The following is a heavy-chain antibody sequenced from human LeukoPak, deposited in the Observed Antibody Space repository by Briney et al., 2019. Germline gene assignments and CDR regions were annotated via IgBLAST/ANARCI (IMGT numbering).Heavy chain of an antibody. D-gene: IGHD4-17*01. Sequence: GGSLRLSCAASGFTFGDYAMHWVRQTPGKGLEWVSGISRNSGRIGYADSVKGRFTISRDNAKNSLYLQMNSLRAEDTALYYCAKDIGTTVTTSGAFDIWGQGTMVTVSS. CDR2: ISRNSGRI. V-gene: IGHV3-9*01. J-gene: IGHJ3*02. CDR3: AKDIGTTVTTSGAFDI. CDR1: GFTFGDYA.